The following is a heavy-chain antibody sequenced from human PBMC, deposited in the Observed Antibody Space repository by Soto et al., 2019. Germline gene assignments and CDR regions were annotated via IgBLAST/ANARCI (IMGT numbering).Heavy chain of an antibody. Sequence: QVQLVQSGAEVKKPGSSVKVSCTASGGSLRNSVISWVRQAPAQRLEWMGGVIPILGTANYAQKFQGRVTMTADEAPSTAYMDLSSLSPDDTAVYYCARLGHPGHWGPGTLVIVFS. CDR3: ARLGHPGH. CDR1: GGSLRNSV. V-gene: IGHV1-69*01. J-gene: IGHJ4*02. CDR2: VIPILGTA.